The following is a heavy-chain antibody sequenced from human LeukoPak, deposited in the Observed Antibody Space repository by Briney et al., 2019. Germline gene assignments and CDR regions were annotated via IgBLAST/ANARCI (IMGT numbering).Heavy chain of an antibody. CDR2: INPNSGGT. CDR3: ASSDYGDYVFNY. D-gene: IGHD4-17*01. V-gene: IGHV1-2*02. Sequence: ASVKVSCKASGYTFTDYHMHWVRQAPGQGLEWMGLINPNSGGTNYAQRFQGRVTMTRDTSISTAYMELSRLRSDDTAVYYCASSDYGDYVFNYWGQGTLVTVSS. J-gene: IGHJ4*02. CDR1: GYTFTDYH.